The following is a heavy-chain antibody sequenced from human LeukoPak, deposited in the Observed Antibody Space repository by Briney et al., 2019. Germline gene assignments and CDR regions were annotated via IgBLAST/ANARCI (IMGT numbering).Heavy chain of an antibody. Sequence: GGSLRLSCAASGFSVSDYYMTWIRQAPGEGLEWVSYIGSSSSGTPIYYPDSVRGRFTISRDTAKNSLYLQRNSLTAEDTAIYYCARENQFSTGWTPPGYWGQGTLVTVSS. D-gene: IGHD6-19*01. J-gene: IGHJ4*02. CDR2: IGSSSSGTPI. CDR3: ARENQFSTGWTPPGY. CDR1: GFSVSDYY. V-gene: IGHV3-11*01.